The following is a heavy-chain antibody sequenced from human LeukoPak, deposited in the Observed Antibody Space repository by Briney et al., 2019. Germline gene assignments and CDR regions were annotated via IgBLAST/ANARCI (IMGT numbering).Heavy chain of an antibody. J-gene: IGHJ4*02. Sequence: ASVTVSFKASGYTFSDYGVSWVRQAPGQGLEWMGRISAYNGNTNYLQKFQGRVTMTTDTSTATAYMELRSLRPSDTAVYFCARGPRYSYDSSILLFDYWGQGTLVTVSS. CDR3: ARGPRYSYDSSILLFDY. V-gene: IGHV1-18*01. CDR2: ISAYNGNT. D-gene: IGHD3-22*01. CDR1: GYTFSDYG.